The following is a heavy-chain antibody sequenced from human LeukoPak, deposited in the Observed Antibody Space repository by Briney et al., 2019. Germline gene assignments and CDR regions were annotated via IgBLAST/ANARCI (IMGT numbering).Heavy chain of an antibody. Sequence: SGPTLVNPTQTLTLTCTFSGFSLSTSGVGVGWIRHPPGKALEWLGFISGDDDKRYSPSLKSRLTITKDTSKNQVVLTMTNLDPVDTATYYCAHTSLKKYSSGWYNYFDYWGQGTLVTVSS. V-gene: IGHV2-5*02. CDR1: GFSLSTSGVG. D-gene: IGHD6-19*01. CDR2: ISGDDDK. CDR3: AHTSLKKYSSGWYNYFDY. J-gene: IGHJ4*02.